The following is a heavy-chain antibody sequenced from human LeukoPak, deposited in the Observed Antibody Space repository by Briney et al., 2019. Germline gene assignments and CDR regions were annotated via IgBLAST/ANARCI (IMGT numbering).Heavy chain of an antibody. CDR3: ARRAGGASPNAFDI. D-gene: IGHD6-25*01. CDR2: ISSSSSYI. J-gene: IGHJ3*02. CDR1: GLTFSSRW. Sequence: GGSLRLSCSASGLTFSSRWMSWVRQAPGKGLEWVSSISSSSSYIYYADSVKGRFTISRDNAKNSLYLQMNSLRAEDTAVYYCARRAGGASPNAFDIWGQGTMVTVSS. V-gene: IGHV3-21*01.